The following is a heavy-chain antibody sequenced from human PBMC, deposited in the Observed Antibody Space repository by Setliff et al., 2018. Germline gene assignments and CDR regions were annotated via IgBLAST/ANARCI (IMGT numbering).Heavy chain of an antibody. V-gene: IGHV4-38-2*01. Sequence: SETLSLTCAVSDFSVSSVYYWGWIRQPPGKGLEWIANAYYSGSTYYNPSLESRVTMSVDTSKSQFSLNLYSVTAADTAVYYCARTSTGRYFDLWGRGTLVTVSS. CDR1: DFSVSSVYY. D-gene: IGHD2-2*01. CDR3: ARTSTGRYFDL. CDR2: AYYSGST. J-gene: IGHJ2*01.